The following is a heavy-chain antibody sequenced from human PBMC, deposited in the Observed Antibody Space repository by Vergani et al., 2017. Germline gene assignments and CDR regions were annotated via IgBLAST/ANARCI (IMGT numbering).Heavy chain of an antibody. CDR3: AAGIVGVPAGDY. V-gene: IGHV3-7*01. CDR2: IKQDGSDK. Sequence: EVQLVESGGGLVQPGGSLRLSCAASGFSLSTSWMSWVRQAPGQGLEWVANIKQDGSDKNYMDSVKGRFTISRDNAKNSLYLQMNSLRVEDTAVYYWAAGIVGVPAGDYWGQGTPVTVSS. D-gene: IGHD2-2*01. J-gene: IGHJ4*02. CDR1: GFSLSTSW.